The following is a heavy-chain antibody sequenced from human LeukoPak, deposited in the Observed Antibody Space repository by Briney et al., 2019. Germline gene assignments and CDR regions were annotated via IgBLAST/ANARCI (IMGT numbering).Heavy chain of an antibody. CDR3: ATHDGSSWFYFDY. CDR2: IHHTGST. V-gene: IGHV4-59*08. CDR1: GGSIGRYH. D-gene: IGHD6-13*01. J-gene: IGHJ4*02. Sequence: PSETLSLTCTVSGGSIGRYHWSWVRQPPGKGLEWIGYIHHTGSTNFNPSLKSRVTMSVDTSENQFSLQLSSVTAADTALYYCATHDGSSWFYFDYWSQGTLVTVSS.